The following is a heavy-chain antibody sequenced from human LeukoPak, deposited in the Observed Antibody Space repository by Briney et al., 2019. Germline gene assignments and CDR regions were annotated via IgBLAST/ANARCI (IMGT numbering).Heavy chain of an antibody. CDR2: ISGSGGST. Sequence: GGSLRLSCAASGFIFSSYAMSWVRQAPGKGLEWVSAISGSGGSTYYADSVKGRFTISRDNSKNTLYLQMNSLRAEDTAVYCCAKFPITMIVVVITTSRYFDYWGQGTLVTVSS. CDR3: AKFPITMIVVVITTSRYFDY. CDR1: GFIFSSYA. D-gene: IGHD3-22*01. J-gene: IGHJ4*02. V-gene: IGHV3-23*01.